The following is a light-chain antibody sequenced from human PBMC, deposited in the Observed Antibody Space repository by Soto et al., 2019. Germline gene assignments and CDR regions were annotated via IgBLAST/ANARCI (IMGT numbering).Light chain of an antibody. Sequence: QSALTQPASVSGSPGQSITISCTGTSSDVGAYNYVSWYQQYPGKAPKLMIYGVTNRPSGVSNRFSGSKTGNTASLTISGLQAEDEADYYCQSHDSSLSGYVFGTGTKVTVL. CDR3: QSHDSSLSGYV. J-gene: IGLJ1*01. CDR1: SSDVGAYNY. V-gene: IGLV2-14*01. CDR2: GVT.